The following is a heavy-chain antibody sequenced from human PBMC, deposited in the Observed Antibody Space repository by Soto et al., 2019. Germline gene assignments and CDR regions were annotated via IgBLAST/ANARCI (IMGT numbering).Heavy chain of an antibody. CDR1: GFSLSTSGVG. D-gene: IGHD3-22*01. J-gene: IGHJ5*02. Sequence: SGPTLVNPTQTLTLTCTFSGFSLSTSGVGVGWIRQPPGKALEWLALIYWDDDKRYSPSLKSRLTITKDTSKNQVVLTMTNMDPVDTATYYCARTRASMIVGWFDPWGQGTLVTASS. V-gene: IGHV2-5*02. CDR2: IYWDDDK. CDR3: ARTRASMIVGWFDP.